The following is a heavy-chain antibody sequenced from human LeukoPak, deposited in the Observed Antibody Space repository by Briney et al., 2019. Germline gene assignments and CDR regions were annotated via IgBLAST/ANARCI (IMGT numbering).Heavy chain of an antibody. CDR3: ARSYSRFYYYYMDV. D-gene: IGHD6-13*01. J-gene: IGHJ6*03. V-gene: IGHV4-34*01. CDR1: GGSISSYY. Sequence: SETLSLTCTVSGGSISSYYWSWIRQPPGKGLEWIGEITHTGSTNYNPSLKSRVTISVDTSKNQFSLKLSSVTAADTAVYYCARSYSRFYYYYMDVWGKGTTVTVSS. CDR2: ITHTGST.